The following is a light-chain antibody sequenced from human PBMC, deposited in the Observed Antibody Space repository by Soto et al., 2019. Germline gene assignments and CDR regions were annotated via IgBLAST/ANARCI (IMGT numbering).Light chain of an antibody. CDR3: AAWDGSLNGWV. CDR2: NND. Sequence: QPVLTQAPSASGTPGQRVTISCSGSNSNIGSNTVSWYQQVPGTAPQVLIYNNDQRPSGVPDRLSGSKSGTSASLAIGGLQSEDEADYYCAAWDGSLNGWVFGGGTKLTVL. CDR1: NSNIGSNT. V-gene: IGLV1-44*01. J-gene: IGLJ3*02.